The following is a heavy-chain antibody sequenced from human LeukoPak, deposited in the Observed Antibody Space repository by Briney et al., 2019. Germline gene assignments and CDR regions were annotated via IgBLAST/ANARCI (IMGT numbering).Heavy chain of an antibody. CDR1: GFTFSDYY. V-gene: IGHV3-11*01. CDR3: ARDQNYYGSGSYPYYFDY. Sequence: GGSLRLSCAASGFTFSDYYMSWMRQAPGKGLECVSYISSSGSTIYYADSVKGRFTISRDNAKNSLYLQMNSLRAEDTAVYYCARDQNYYGSGSYPYYFDYWGQGTLVTVSS. D-gene: IGHD3-10*01. CDR2: ISSSGSTI. J-gene: IGHJ4*02.